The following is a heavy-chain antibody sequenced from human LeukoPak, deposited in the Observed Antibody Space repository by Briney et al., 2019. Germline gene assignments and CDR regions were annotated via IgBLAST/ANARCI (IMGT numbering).Heavy chain of an antibody. V-gene: IGHV4-39*07. CDR1: GASVSGSNYY. CDR3: AREYGSGSPHFDY. D-gene: IGHD3-10*01. Sequence: SETLSLTCAVSGASVSGSNYYWGWIRQPPGKGLEWIGSIYHSGSTYYNPSLESRLTISVDTSKNQFSLKLSSMTAADTAVFYCAREYGSGSPHFDYWGLGTLVTVSS. J-gene: IGHJ4*02. CDR2: IYHSGST.